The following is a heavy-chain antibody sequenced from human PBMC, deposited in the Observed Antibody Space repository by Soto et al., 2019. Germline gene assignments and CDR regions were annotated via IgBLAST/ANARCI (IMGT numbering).Heavy chain of an antibody. V-gene: IGHV3-33*06. CDR1: GFTFSSGG. J-gene: IGHJ6*02. CDR3: AKDYGDWTGLYYYGMDV. Sequence: GGALKLACAASGFTFSSGGMDWLRQAPGKGMEWVAVIWYNGSEKKYADSVKGRYTISRDNSEKTLYLKMNSLRAEDTAVYYCAKDYGDWTGLYYYGMDVWGQGTTVTV. CDR2: IWYNGSEK. D-gene: IGHD4-17*01.